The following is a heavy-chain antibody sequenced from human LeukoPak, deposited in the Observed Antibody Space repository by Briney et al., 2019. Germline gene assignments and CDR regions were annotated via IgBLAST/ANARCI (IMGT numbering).Heavy chain of an antibody. CDR1: GFTFRSYS. V-gene: IGHV3-48*01. Sequence: PGGSLRLSCAASGFTFRSYSMNWVRQAPGKGLEWVSYVSSISGTIYYADSVKGRFTISRDNAKNSVFLQTNSLRAEDTAVYYCVRDSPYCTDGVCRYYFDYWGQGTLVTVSS. J-gene: IGHJ4*02. D-gene: IGHD2-8*01. CDR2: VSSISGTI. CDR3: VRDSPYCTDGVCRYYFDY.